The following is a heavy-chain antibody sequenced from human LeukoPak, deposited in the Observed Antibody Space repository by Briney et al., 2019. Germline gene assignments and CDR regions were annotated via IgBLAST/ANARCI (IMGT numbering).Heavy chain of an antibody. CDR3: AGDDYDSSGYQKDHFDY. D-gene: IGHD3-22*01. J-gene: IGHJ4*02. V-gene: IGHV3-21*01. CDR2: ISSSSSYI. CDR1: GFTFSSYS. Sequence: GGSLRLSCAASGFTFSSYSMNWVRQAPGKGLEWVSSISSSSSYIYYADSVKGRFTISRDNAKNSLYLRMNSLRAEDTAVYYCAGDDYDSSGYQKDHFDYWGQGTLVTVSS.